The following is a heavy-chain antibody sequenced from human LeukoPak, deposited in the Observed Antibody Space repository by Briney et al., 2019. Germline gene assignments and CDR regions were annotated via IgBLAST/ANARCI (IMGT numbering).Heavy chain of an antibody. Sequence: ASVKVSCKASGYTFTSYSISWVRQAPGQGLEWMGWISAYNGNTNYAQKLQGRVTMTTDTSTSTAYMEVRSLRSDDTAVYYCARDLVHHRLLATNYNWFDPWGQGTLVTVSS. CDR1: GYTFTSYS. D-gene: IGHD2-8*01. J-gene: IGHJ5*02. CDR2: ISAYNGNT. CDR3: ARDLVHHRLLATNYNWFDP. V-gene: IGHV1-18*01.